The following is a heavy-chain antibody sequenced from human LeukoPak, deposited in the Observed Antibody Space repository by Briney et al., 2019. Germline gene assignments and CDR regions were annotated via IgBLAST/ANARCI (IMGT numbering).Heavy chain of an antibody. CDR2: MNPNSGNT. J-gene: IGHJ4*02. CDR3: ARGYGDDDY. V-gene: IGHV1-8*03. D-gene: IGHD4-17*01. CDR1: GGTFSSYA. Sequence: ASVKVSCKASGGTFSSYAISWVRQATGQGLEWMGWMNPNSGNTGYAQKFQGRVTITRNTSISTAYMELSSLRSEDTAVYYCARGYGDDDYWGQGTLVTVSS.